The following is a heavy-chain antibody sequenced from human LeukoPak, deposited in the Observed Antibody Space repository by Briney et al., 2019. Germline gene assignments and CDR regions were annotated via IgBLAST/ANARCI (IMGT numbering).Heavy chain of an antibody. CDR1: GYTFTGYY. D-gene: IGHD1-1*01. Sequence: GASVKVSCKASGYTFTGYYMHWVRQAPGQGLEWVGRINPNSGGTNCAQKFPGRVTMTRDTSISTAYMELSRLRSDDTAVYYCARQGRDWNDVSDYWGQGTLVTVSS. J-gene: IGHJ4*02. CDR2: INPNSGGT. V-gene: IGHV1-2*06. CDR3: ARQGRDWNDVSDY.